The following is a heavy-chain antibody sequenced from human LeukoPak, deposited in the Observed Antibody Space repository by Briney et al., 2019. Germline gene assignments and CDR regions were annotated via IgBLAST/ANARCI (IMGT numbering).Heavy chain of an antibody. Sequence: GSLRVSCAASGFTFSSHAMSWVRQAPGKGLEWVAIMKQDGSDQEYVDSVRGRFTVSRDNAKNSLYLQMDSLRVDDTAVYYCAGDAGWTFGVWGQGTMVTVSS. CDR2: MKQDGSDQ. J-gene: IGHJ3*01. V-gene: IGHV3-7*01. D-gene: IGHD1-14*01. CDR3: AGDAGWTFGV. CDR1: GFTFSSHA.